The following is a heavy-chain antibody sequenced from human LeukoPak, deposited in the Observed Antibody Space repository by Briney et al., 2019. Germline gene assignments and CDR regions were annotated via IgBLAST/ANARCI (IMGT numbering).Heavy chain of an antibody. CDR1: GYTFTGYY. V-gene: IGHV1-2*02. D-gene: IGHD5-18*01. CDR3: ARARTLDTAMTPFDY. CDR2: INPNSGGT. J-gene: IGHJ4*02. Sequence: ASVKVSCKASGYTFTGYYMHWVRQAPGQGLEWMGWINPNSGGTNYAQKFQGRVTMTRDTSISTAYMELSRLRSDDTAVYYCARARTLDTAMTPFDYWGRGTLVTVSS.